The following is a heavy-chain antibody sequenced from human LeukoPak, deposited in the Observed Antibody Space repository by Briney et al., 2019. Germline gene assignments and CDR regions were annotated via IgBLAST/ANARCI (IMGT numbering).Heavy chain of an antibody. J-gene: IGHJ6*03. CDR2: IYTSGTT. CDR1: GGSVRRGNYY. D-gene: IGHD6-6*01. V-gene: IGHV4-61*02. Sequence: PSETLSLTCTVSGGSVRRGNYYWTRIRQPAGSGLEWLGRIYTSGTTDYNPSLRTRVTISVDASRNQFSLNLSSVTAADTAVYYCARWSGSVTARNYYYYMDVWGEGTTVTVSS. CDR3: ARWSGSVTARNYYYYMDV.